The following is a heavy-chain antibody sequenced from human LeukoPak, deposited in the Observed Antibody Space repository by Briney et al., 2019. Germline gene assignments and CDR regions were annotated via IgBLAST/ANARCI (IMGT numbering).Heavy chain of an antibody. CDR2: IYSSGST. Sequence: NPSETLSLTCSVAGGSISINFWRWIRQPPGKGLEWMGYIYSSGSTKYNPSLKSRVTISVDTSKNQFSLKLRSMSAGYKDVYYCARCRDEFGDYGFDFWGQGNLVTVSS. CDR1: GGSISINF. CDR3: ARCRDEFGDYGFDF. D-gene: IGHD4-17*01. J-gene: IGHJ4*02. V-gene: IGHV4-59*01.